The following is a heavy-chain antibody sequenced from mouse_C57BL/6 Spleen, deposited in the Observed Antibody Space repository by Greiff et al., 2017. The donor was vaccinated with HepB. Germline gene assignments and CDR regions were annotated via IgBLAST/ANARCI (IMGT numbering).Heavy chain of an antibody. CDR2: ISYSGST. CDR1: GYSITSDY. CDR3: AGYSYGYYFDY. J-gene: IGHJ2*01. Sequence: VQLKQSGPGLAKPSQTLSLTCSVTGYSITSDYWHWIRKFPGNKLEYMGYISYSGSTYYNPSLKSRISITRDTSKNQYYLQLNSVTTEDTATYYCAGYSYGYYFDYWGQGTTLTVSS. V-gene: IGHV3-8*01. D-gene: IGHD2-2*01.